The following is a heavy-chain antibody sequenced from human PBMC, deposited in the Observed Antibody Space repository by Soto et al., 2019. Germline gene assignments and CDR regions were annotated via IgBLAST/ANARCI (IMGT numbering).Heavy chain of an antibody. D-gene: IGHD2-2*01. CDR2: IYSGGST. CDR1: GFTVSSNY. J-gene: IGHJ6*03. CDR3: ARIPVVPAAMPRDYYYYYFDV. Sequence: EVQLVESGGGLVQPGGSLRLSCAASGFTVSSNYMSWVRQAPGKGLEGVSVIYSGGSTYYADSVKGRFTISRDNPKNTMYLKMNSLRAEDTAVYYCARIPVVPAAMPRDYYYYYFDVWGKGTTVTVSS. V-gene: IGHV3-66*01.